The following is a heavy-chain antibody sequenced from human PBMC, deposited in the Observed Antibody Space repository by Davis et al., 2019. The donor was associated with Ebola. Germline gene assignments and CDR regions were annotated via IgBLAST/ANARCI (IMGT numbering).Heavy chain of an antibody. J-gene: IGHJ4*02. CDR3: AKAALMVYAEFDY. CDR1: GFTFSSYA. Sequence: PGGSLRLSCAASGFTFSSYAMSWVRQAPGKGLEWVSAISGSGGSTYYADSVKGRFTISRDNAKNSLYLQMNSLSDEDTAVYYCAKAALMVYAEFDYWGQGTLVTVSS. V-gene: IGHV3-23*01. CDR2: ISGSGGST. D-gene: IGHD2-8*01.